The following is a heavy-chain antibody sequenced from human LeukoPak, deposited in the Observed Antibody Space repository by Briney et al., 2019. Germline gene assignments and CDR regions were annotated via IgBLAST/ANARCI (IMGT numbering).Heavy chain of an antibody. D-gene: IGHD2-2*01. CDR1: EYTFTGNY. J-gene: IGHJ4*02. CDR3: ARDGLSGTFFGY. V-gene: IGHV1-18*04. Sequence: ASVKVSCKASEYTFTGNYIHWVRQAPGQGLEWMGWISAYNGNTNYAQKLQGRVTMTTDTSTSTAYMELRSLRSDDTAVYYCARDGLSGTFFGYWGQGTLVTVSS. CDR2: ISAYNGNT.